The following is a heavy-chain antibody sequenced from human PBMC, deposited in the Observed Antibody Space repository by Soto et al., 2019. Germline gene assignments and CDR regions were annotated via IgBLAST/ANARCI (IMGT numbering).Heavy chain of an antibody. J-gene: IGHJ3*01. CDR3: ARRGYCSGGGCFSAAFDF. CDR2: IYPGDSDT. D-gene: IGHD2-15*01. V-gene: IGHV5-51*01. Sequence: PGESLKISCKGSGYSFTSYWIGWVRQMPGKGLEWMGIIYPGDSDTRYSPSFEGQVTISADKSISTAYLQWSSLKASDTAMYYCARRGYCSGGGCFSAAFDFWGQGTMVT. CDR1: GYSFTSYW.